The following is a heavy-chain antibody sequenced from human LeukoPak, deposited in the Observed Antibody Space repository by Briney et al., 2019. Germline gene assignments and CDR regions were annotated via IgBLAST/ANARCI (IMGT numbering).Heavy chain of an antibody. CDR2: ISSSSDSI. V-gene: IGHV3-48*02. CDR1: GFTFSTYG. J-gene: IGHJ4*02. D-gene: IGHD5-12*01. CDR3: ARAMRSGYDY. Sequence: GGSLRLSCAASGFTFSTYGMNWLRQAPGKRLEWVSYISSSSDSIYYADSVKGRFTISRDNAENSLYLQMNSLRYEDTAVYYCARAMRSGYDYWGQGTLVTVSS.